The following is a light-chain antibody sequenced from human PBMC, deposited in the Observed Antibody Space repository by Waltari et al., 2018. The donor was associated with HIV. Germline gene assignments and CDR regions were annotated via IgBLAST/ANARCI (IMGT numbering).Light chain of an antibody. CDR2: GIA. Sequence: ELVLPQSPGTLSLFRRERATLSCRASQSFSSSYLAWYQQKPGQAPGLLIYGIASRVTGTPDRFSGSGSGTDFTLTISRLEPEDFAVYYCQQYGSSRYTFGQGTKLEIK. CDR1: QSFSSSY. V-gene: IGKV3-20*01. CDR3: QQYGSSRYT. J-gene: IGKJ2*01.